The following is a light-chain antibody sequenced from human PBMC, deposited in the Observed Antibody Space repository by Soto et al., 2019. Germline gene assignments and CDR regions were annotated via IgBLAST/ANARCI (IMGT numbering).Light chain of an antibody. J-gene: IGLJ1*01. CDR3: PPHAGSIILFYV. V-gene: IGLV2-8*01. Sequence: QSALTQPPSASGSPGQSVTISCTGTSSDVGGYNYVSWYQQHPGKAPKLMIYEVSKRPSGVPDRFSGSKSGNTASLTVPGLQAEDVVFFYCPPHAGSIILFYVCVTGPKVTDL. CDR1: SSDVGGYNY. CDR2: EVS.